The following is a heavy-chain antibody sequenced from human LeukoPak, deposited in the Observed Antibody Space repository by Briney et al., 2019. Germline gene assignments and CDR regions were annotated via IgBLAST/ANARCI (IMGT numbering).Heavy chain of an antibody. CDR1: GFTFSSAW. CDR3: ARVTGSSSWYAGAFDV. V-gene: IGHV3-7*01. CDR2: IKQDGSEE. Sequence: GGSLRLSCAASGFTFSSAWMSWVRQAPGKGLEWVANIKQDGSEEYYVASGKRGFTISRDNAKNSLYLQMNSLRVEDTAVYYCARVTGSSSWYAGAFDVWGQGTMVTDSS. D-gene: IGHD6-13*01. J-gene: IGHJ3*01.